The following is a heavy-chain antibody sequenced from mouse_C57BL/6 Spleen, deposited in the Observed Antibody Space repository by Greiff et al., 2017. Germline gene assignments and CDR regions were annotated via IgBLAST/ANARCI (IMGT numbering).Heavy chain of an antibody. CDR1: GYTFTDYY. J-gene: IGHJ3*01. CDR2: INPNNGGT. CDR3: ARSHYGNSAY. Sequence: VQLQQSGPELVKPGASVKISCKASGYTFTDYYMNWVKQSHGKSLEWIGDINPNNGGTSYNQKFKGKATLTVDKSSSTAYMELRSLTSEDSAVYYCARSHYGNSAYWGQGTLVTVSA. V-gene: IGHV1-26*01. D-gene: IGHD2-1*01.